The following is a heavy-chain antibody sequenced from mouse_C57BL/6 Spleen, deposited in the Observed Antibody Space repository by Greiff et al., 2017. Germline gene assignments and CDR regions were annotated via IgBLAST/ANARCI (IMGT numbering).Heavy chain of an antibody. Sequence: VKLVESGAELVRPGTSVKMSCKASGYTFTNYWIGWAKQRPGHGLEWIGDIYPGGGYTNYNEKFKGKATLTADKSSSTAYMQFSSLTSEDSAIYYCARSFSYGFDYWGQGTTLTVSS. J-gene: IGHJ2*01. V-gene: IGHV1-63*01. CDR2: IYPGGGYT. D-gene: IGHD1-1*01. CDR3: ARSFSYGFDY. CDR1: GYTFTNYW.